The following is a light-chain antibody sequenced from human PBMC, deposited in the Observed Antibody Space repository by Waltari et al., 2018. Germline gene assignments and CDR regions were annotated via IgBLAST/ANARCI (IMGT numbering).Light chain of an antibody. Sequence: SYVLTQPPSVSVAPGKTARVTCGGHNIGSKRVHWYQQRPGQAHVLVISNNSDRPSGMPERVSGSNSENTATLTIGRVEAGDEADYYCQVWDHSGIDTYVFGAGTKVTVL. CDR2: NNS. CDR3: QVWDHSGIDTYV. V-gene: IGLV3-21*04. CDR1: NIGSKR. J-gene: IGLJ1*01.